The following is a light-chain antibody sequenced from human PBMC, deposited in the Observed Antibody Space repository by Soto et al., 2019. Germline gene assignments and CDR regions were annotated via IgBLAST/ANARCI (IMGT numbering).Light chain of an antibody. J-gene: IGKJ2*01. CDR2: GAS. CDR1: QSISSE. CDR3: QQGHNWPLT. V-gene: IGKV3-15*01. Sequence: EIVMTQSPATLSVSPGERATLSCRASQSISSELAWYQQKPGQPPRLLIYGASTRATGVPARFTGSGSGSDFTLTISGLQSADFAVYYCQQGHNWPLTLGQGTRLEI.